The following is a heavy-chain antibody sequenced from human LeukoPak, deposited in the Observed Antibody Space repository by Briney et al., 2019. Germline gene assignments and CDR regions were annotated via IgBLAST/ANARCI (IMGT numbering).Heavy chain of an antibody. CDR1: GYTFTGYY. J-gene: IGHJ4*02. CDR2: INPNSGGT. Sequence: ASVKVSCKASGYTFTGYYMHWVRQAPGQGLEWMGWINPNSGGTNYAQKFQDRVTMTRDTSISTAYMELSRLRSDDTAVYYCARGSDDFWSGYSPSYWGQGTLVTVSS. V-gene: IGHV1-2*02. CDR3: ARGSDDFWSGYSPSY. D-gene: IGHD3-3*01.